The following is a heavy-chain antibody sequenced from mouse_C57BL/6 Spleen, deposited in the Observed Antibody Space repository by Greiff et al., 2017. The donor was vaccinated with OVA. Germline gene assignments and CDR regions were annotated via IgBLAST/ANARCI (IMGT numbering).Heavy chain of an antibody. J-gene: IGHJ3*01. CDR1: GYSITSGYY. CDR3: ARDGDSNSAY. D-gene: IGHD2-5*01. CDR2: ISYDGSN. V-gene: IGHV3-6*01. Sequence: EVKLQESGPGLVKPSQSLSLTCSVTGYSITSGYYWNWIRQFPGNKLEWMGYISYDGSNNYNPSLKNRISITRDTSKNQFFLKLNSVTTEDTATYYCARDGDSNSAYWGQGTLVTVSA.